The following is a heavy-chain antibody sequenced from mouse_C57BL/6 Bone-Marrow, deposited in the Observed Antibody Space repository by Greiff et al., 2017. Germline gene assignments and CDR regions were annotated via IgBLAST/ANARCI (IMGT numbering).Heavy chain of an antibody. CDR1: GFTFSDYG. V-gene: IGHV5-17*01. D-gene: IGHD2-4*01. CDR3: ARIDYEGWYFDV. Sequence: EVQVVESGGGLVKPGGSLKLSCAASGFTFSDYGMHWVRQAPEKGLEWVAYISSGSSTIYYADTVKGRFTISRDNAKNTLFLQMTSLRSEDTAMYYCARIDYEGWYFDVWGTGTTVTVYS. CDR2: ISSGSSTI. J-gene: IGHJ1*03.